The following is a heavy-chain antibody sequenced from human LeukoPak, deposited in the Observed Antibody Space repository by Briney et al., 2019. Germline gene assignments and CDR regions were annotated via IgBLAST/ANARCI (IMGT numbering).Heavy chain of an antibody. D-gene: IGHD6-19*01. J-gene: IGHJ6*02. CDR1: GFTFSSYG. Sequence: GRSLRLSCAASGFTFSSYGMHWVRQAPGKGLEWVAVIWYDGSKKYYADSVKGRFTISRDNSKNTLYLQMNSLRTEDTAVYYCARDSGSGLYYYYGMDVWGQGTTVTVSS. V-gene: IGHV3-33*01. CDR3: ARDSGSGLYYYYGMDV. CDR2: IWYDGSKK.